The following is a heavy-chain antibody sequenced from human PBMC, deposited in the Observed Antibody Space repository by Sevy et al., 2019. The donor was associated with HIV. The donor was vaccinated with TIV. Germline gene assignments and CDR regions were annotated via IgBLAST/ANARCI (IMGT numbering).Heavy chain of an antibody. CDR1: GFTFSNAW. J-gene: IGHJ6*01. Sequence: GGSLRLSCVASGFTFSNAWMNWVRQAPGKGLEWVGRIQSTTDGGRIDYAAPVKGRFTISREDSKNTLYLQMNSLKTEDTAVYYCTADPIILLLVTDGVAVWGAGTTVTVSS. CDR3: TADPIILLLVTDGVAV. D-gene: IGHD2-8*02. V-gene: IGHV3-15*01. CDR2: IQSTTDGGRI.